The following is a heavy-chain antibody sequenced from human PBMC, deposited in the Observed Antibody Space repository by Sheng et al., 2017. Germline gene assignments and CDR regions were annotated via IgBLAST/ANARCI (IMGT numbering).Heavy chain of an antibody. D-gene: IGHD2-15*01. CDR2: IYYSGST. J-gene: IGHJ4*02. CDR3: ARVGCSGGSCWDY. CDR1: GGSISSSSYY. V-gene: IGHV4-39*07. Sequence: QLQLQESGPGLVKPSETLSLTCTVSGGSISSSSYYWGWIRQPPGKGLEWIGSIYYSGSTYYNPSLKSRVTISVDTSKNQFSLKLSSVTAADTAVYYCARVGCSGGSCWDYWGQGTLVTVSS.